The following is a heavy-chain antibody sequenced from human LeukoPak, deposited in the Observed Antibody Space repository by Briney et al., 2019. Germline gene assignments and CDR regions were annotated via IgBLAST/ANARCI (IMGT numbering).Heavy chain of an antibody. J-gene: IGHJ4*02. D-gene: IGHD1-7*01. V-gene: IGHV3-30*18. Sequence: LRLSCAASGFTFSSYGMHWVRQAPGKGLEWVAVISYDGSNKYYADSVKGRFTISRDNSKNTLYLQMNSLRAEDTAVYYCAKDRGWGNYVALDYWGQGTLVTVSS. CDR2: ISYDGSNK. CDR1: GFTFSSYG. CDR3: AKDRGWGNYVALDY.